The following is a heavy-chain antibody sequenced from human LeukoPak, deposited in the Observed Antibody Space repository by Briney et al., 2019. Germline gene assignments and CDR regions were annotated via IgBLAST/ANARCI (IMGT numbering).Heavy chain of an antibody. V-gene: IGHV5-51*01. D-gene: IGHD6-19*01. CDR2: IYPGDSDT. CDR1: GYSFTSYW. Sequence: GESLKISCKGSGYSFTSYWIGWVRQMPGKGLEWMGIIYPGDSDTRYSPSFQGQVTISADKSISTAYLQWSSLKASDTAMYYCARLFGVAVAGTGTGDYWGQGTLVTVSS. CDR3: ARLFGVAVAGTGTGDY. J-gene: IGHJ4*02.